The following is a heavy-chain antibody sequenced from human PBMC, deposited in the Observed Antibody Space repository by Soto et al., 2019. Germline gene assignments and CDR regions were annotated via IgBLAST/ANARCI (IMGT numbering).Heavy chain of an antibody. CDR2: INHSGST. CDR1: GGSISSYY. CDR3: ARRGWLHYIDY. D-gene: IGHD5-12*01. V-gene: IGHV4-34*01. Sequence: SETLSLTCTVSGGSISSYYWSWIRQPPGKGLEWIGEINHSGSTNYNPSLKSRVTISVDTSKNQFSLKLSSVTAADTAVYYCARRGWLHYIDYWGQGTLVTVSS. J-gene: IGHJ4*02.